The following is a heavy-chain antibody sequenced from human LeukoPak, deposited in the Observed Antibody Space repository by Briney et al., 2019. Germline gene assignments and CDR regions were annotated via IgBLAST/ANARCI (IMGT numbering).Heavy chain of an antibody. D-gene: IGHD2-15*01. CDR3: GRVISGAIDY. Sequence: GGSLRLSCAGSGFTFGSYAMSWVRQAPGKGLEWVANIKHDGSETWYVDSVEGRFTVSKDNAERSMYLQMNSLRAEDTAVYYCGRVISGAIDYWGQGTLVTVSS. V-gene: IGHV3-7*01. CDR1: GFTFGSYA. CDR2: IKHDGSET. J-gene: IGHJ4*02.